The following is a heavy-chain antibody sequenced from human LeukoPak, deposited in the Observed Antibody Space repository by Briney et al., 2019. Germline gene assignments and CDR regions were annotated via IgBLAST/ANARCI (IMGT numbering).Heavy chain of an antibody. V-gene: IGHV1-18*01. Sequence: ASVKVSCKASGYTFTSYGISWVRQAPGQGLEWMGWISAYNGNTNYAQKLQGRVTMTTDTSTSTAYMELRSLRSDDTAVYYCARGELWFGETEDAFDFWGQGTMVTVSS. D-gene: IGHD3-10*01. J-gene: IGHJ3*01. CDR3: ARGELWFGETEDAFDF. CDR1: GYTFTSYG. CDR2: ISAYNGNT.